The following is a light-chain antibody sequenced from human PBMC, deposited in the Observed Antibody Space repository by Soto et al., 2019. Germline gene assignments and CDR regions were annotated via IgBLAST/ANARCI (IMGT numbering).Light chain of an antibody. CDR2: KAS. Sequence: DIQMTQSPSTLSGSVGERVTITCRASQTISSLLAGYQQKPGKAPKLLIYKASTLKSGVPSRFSGSGSGTEFTLTISSLQPDDFATYYCQHYNSYSEALGQGTKVDIK. J-gene: IGKJ1*01. V-gene: IGKV1-5*03. CDR1: QTISSL. CDR3: QHYNSYSEA.